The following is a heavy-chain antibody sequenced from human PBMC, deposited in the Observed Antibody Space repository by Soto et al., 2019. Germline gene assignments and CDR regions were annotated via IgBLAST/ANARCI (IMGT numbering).Heavy chain of an antibody. CDR2: IYYSGST. CDR1: GGSISRSGYY. Sequence: SEILSLTCTVSGGSISRSGYYWGWIRQPPGKGLEWIGSIYYSGSTYDNPSLKSRVTMSVDTSKNQFSLKLNSVTAADTAVYYCARRTLYYGSGSYPLYYFDYWGQGTLVTVSS. V-gene: IGHV4-39*01. D-gene: IGHD3-10*01. CDR3: ARRTLYYGSGSYPLYYFDY. J-gene: IGHJ4*02.